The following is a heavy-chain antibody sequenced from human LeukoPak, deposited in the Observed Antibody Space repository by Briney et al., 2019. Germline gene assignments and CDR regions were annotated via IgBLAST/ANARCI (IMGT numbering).Heavy chain of an antibody. CDR1: GYNFTTYW. D-gene: IGHD6-25*01. CDR3: ARHTKRPQAGWFDP. Sequence: GESLKISCKASGYNFTTYWIGWVRQMPGKGLEYMVIIYPRDSQIRYSPSFQGQVTISADKSISTAYLQWTSLKASDTAIYYCARHTKRPQAGWFDPWGQGTLVTVSS. V-gene: IGHV5-51*01. J-gene: IGHJ5*02. CDR2: IYPRDSQI.